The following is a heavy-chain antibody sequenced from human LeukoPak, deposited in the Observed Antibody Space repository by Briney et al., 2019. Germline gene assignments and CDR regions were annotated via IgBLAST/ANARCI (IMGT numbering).Heavy chain of an antibody. V-gene: IGHV3-23*01. Sequence: GGSLRLSCAASGFTFSSYGMSWVRQAPGKGLEWVSAISGSGGSTYYADSVKGRFTISRDTAENSLSLQMNSLRAEDTAVYYCARNTGYSYGYFDYWGQGTLVTVSS. CDR1: GFTFSSYG. D-gene: IGHD5-18*01. CDR3: ARNTGYSYGYFDY. CDR2: ISGSGGST. J-gene: IGHJ4*02.